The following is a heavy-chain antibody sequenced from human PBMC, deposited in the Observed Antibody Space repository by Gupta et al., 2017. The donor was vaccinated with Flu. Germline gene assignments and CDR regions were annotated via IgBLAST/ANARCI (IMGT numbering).Heavy chain of an antibody. CDR2: IYPGDSDT. J-gene: IGHJ3*02. CDR1: GYSFTSYW. Sequence: EVQLVQSGAEVKKPGESLKISCKGSGYSFTSYWIGWVRQMPGKGLEWMGIIYPGDSDTRYSPSFQGQVTISADKSISTAYLQWSSLKASDTAMYYCATSHDYGDYLAGSDAFDIWGQGTMVTVSS. CDR3: ATSHDYGDYLAGSDAFDI. D-gene: IGHD4-17*01. V-gene: IGHV5-51*03.